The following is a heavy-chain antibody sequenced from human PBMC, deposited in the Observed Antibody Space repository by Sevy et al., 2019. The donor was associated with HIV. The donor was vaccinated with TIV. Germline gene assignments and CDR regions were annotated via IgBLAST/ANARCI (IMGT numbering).Heavy chain of an antibody. Sequence: GGSLRLSCAASGFTFSKYCMSWVRQPPGKGLEWVSTLSFGCGEINHADSVKGRFTISRDNSKNSLYLQMNNLRVEDTAVYYCAREGCTKPHDYWGQGTLVTVSS. J-gene: IGHJ4*02. CDR2: LSFGCGEI. D-gene: IGHD2-8*01. CDR3: AREGCTKPHDY. CDR1: GFTFSKYC. V-gene: IGHV3-23*01.